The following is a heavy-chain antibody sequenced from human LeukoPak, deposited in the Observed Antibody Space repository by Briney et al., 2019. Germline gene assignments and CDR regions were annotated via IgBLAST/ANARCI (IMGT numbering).Heavy chain of an antibody. J-gene: IGHJ4*02. V-gene: IGHV1-2*02. CDR2: INPNSGGT. CDR1: GYTFTGYY. D-gene: IGHD3-10*01. Sequence: GASVKVSCKASGYTFTGYYMHWARQAPGQGLEWMGWINPNSGGTNYAQKFQGRVTMTRDTPISTAYMELSRMRSDDTAVYYCARVAYYYGSGSYYKPLDYWGQGTLVTVSS. CDR3: ARVAYYYGSGSYYKPLDY.